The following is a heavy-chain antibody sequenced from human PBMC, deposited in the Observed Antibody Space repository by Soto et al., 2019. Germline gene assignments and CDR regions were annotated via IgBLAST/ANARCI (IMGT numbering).Heavy chain of an antibody. J-gene: IGHJ6*03. D-gene: IGHD6-6*01. Sequence: GGSLRLSCAASGFTFSDYWMSWVRQAPGKGLEWVANIKHDESEKYYVGSVRGRFTVSRDNAKNSLYLQMNSLRAEDTAVYYCARDERRVYCMDLWGKGTTVTVSS. V-gene: IGHV3-7*01. CDR2: IKHDESEK. CDR3: ARDERRVYCMDL. CDR1: GFTFSDYW.